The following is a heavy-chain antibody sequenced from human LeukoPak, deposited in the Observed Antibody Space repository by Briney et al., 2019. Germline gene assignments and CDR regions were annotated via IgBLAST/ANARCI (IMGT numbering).Heavy chain of an antibody. CDR2: INPNSGGT. CDR3: ASPTYYYDSSGPHGAFDI. Sequence: ASVKVSCKASGYTFTGYYMHWVRQAPGQGLERMGRINPNSGGTNYAQKFQGRVTMTRDTSISTAYMELSRLRSDDTAVYYCASPTYYYDSSGPHGAFDIWGQGTMVTISS. V-gene: IGHV1-2*06. CDR1: GYTFTGYY. D-gene: IGHD3-22*01. J-gene: IGHJ3*02.